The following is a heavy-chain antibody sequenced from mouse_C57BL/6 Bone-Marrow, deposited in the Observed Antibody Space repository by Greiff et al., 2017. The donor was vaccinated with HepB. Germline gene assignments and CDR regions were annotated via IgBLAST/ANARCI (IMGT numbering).Heavy chain of an antibody. V-gene: IGHV1-82*01. D-gene: IGHD4-1*01. CDR2: IYPGDGDT. CDR3: ARFGLGR. CDR1: GYAFSSSW. J-gene: IGHJ2*01. Sequence: QVQLQQSGPELVKPGASVKISCKASGYAFSSSWMNWVKQRPGKGLEWIGRIYPGDGDTNYNGKFKGKATLTADKSSSTAYMQLSSLTSEDSAVYFCARFGLGRWGQGTTLTVSS.